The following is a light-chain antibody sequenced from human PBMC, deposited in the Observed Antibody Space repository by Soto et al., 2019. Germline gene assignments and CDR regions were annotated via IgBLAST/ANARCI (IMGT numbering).Light chain of an antibody. CDR1: QNISIY. Sequence: IVLTQSPAPLSLSPGERATLSCRSSQNISIYLAWYQQKPGQAPRLLIYDASNRATGIPARFSGSGSGTDFNLTISSLEPEDVAVYYCQQYGQSPKTFGQGTKVDIK. V-gene: IGKV3-11*01. CDR3: QQYGQSPKT. J-gene: IGKJ1*01. CDR2: DAS.